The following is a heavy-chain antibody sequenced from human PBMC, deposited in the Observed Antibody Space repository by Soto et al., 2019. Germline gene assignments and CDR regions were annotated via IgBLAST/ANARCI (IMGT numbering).Heavy chain of an antibody. CDR3: TTSLIAVTGDFDY. D-gene: IGHD6-19*01. CDR2: IKRKADGGTT. J-gene: IGHJ4*02. V-gene: IGHV3-15*07. Sequence: ESGGDLVKPGGSLRLSCAASGFTFRNVWMNWVRQAPGKGLEWVGRIKRKADGGTTDYAAPVKGRFTISRDDSKNMLYLQMNSLTTEDTGVYFCTTSLIAVTGDFDYWGQGTLVTVSS. CDR1: GFTFRNVW.